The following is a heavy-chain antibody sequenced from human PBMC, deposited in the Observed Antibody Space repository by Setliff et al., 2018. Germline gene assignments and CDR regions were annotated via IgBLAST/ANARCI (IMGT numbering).Heavy chain of an antibody. CDR1: GGSISSGGYY. V-gene: IGHV4-31*03. CDR2: IYYSGST. D-gene: IGHD4-17*01. Sequence: SETLSLTCTVSGGSISSGGYYWSWIRQHPGKGLEWIGYIYYSGSTYYNPSLKSRVTISVDTSKNQFSLKLSSATAADTAVYYCARDPLTTNRRRAFDIWGQGTMVTVS. CDR3: ARDPLTTNRRRAFDI. J-gene: IGHJ3*02.